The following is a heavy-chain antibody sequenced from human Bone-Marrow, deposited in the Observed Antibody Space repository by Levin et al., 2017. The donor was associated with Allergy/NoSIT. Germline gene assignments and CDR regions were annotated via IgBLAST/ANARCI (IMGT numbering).Heavy chain of an antibody. V-gene: IGHV3-66*01. D-gene: IGHD4-11*01. J-gene: IGHJ4*02. CDR2: IYSAGAT. CDR3: ARSFDYNYA. CDR1: GFTVINNQ. Sequence: ETLSLTCAASGFTVINNQMNWLRQAPGRKLEWVSLIYSAGATHYADSVKGRFTISRDQSKNTLYLQMNSLRAEDTAVYYCARSFDYNYAGGQGTLVTVSS.